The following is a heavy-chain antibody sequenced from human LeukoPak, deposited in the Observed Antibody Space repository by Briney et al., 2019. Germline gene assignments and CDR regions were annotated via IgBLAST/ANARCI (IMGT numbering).Heavy chain of an antibody. D-gene: IGHD3-10*01. V-gene: IGHV1-2*02. CDR2: INPNSGGT. Sequence: ASVKVSCKASGYTFTGYYMHWVRQAPGQGLEWMGWINPNSGGTNYAQKFQGRVTMTRGTSISTAYMELSRLRSDDTAVYYCARYLPYYYKPDIWGQGTMVTVSS. J-gene: IGHJ3*02. CDR1: GYTFTGYY. CDR3: ARYLPYYYKPDI.